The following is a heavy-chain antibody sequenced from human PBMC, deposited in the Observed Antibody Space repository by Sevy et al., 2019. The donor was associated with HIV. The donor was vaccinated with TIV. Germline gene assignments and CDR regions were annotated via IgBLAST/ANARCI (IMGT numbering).Heavy chain of an antibody. D-gene: IGHD2-2*01. CDR3: AREKPQGVVIIPGSMWGGVDY. J-gene: IGHJ4*02. Sequence: ASVKVSCKTFGYTFKTYGISWVRQAPGQGLEWMGWISAYSGDTNFAQKFQGRDTMTTDTSTSTAYMELGSLRSDDTALYFCAREKPQGVVIIPGSMWGGVDYWGQGTVVTVSS. CDR1: GYTFKTYG. V-gene: IGHV1-18*01. CDR2: ISAYSGDT.